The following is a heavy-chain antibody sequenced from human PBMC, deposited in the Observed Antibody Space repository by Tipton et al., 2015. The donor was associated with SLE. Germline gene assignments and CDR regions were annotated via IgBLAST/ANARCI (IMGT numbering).Heavy chain of an antibody. CDR1: GPTFSRYW. CDR3: AAGRELINWFDP. CDR2: INIDGGTT. Sequence: SLRLSCAASGPTFSRYWMHWVRQAPGKGLVWVSRINIDGGTTSYVDSVEGRFTISRDNAKNTLYLQMNSLRAEDTAVYYCAAGRELINWFDPWGQGTLVTVSS. J-gene: IGHJ5*02. D-gene: IGHD1-7*01. V-gene: IGHV3-74*01.